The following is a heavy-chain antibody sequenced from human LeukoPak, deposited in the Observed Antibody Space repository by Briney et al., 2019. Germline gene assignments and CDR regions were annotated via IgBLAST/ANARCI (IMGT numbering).Heavy chain of an antibody. Sequence: GSLRLSCAASGFTFSDSAMHWVRQASGKGLEWVARIKTKANTYATAYAASVKGRFTVSRDDSKNTAYLQMNSLKTEDTAVYYCARMRYYYYYMDVWGKGTTVTVSS. CDR2: IKTKANTYAT. CDR3: ARMRYYYYYMDV. J-gene: IGHJ6*03. V-gene: IGHV3-73*01. CDR1: GFTFSDSA.